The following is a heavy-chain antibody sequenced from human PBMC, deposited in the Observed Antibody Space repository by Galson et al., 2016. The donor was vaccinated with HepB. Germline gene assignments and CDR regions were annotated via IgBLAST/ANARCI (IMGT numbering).Heavy chain of an antibody. D-gene: IGHD2-21*02. V-gene: IGHV1-69*01. CDR2: IIPIYGRS. J-gene: IGHJ2*01. Sequence: SVKVSCKASGGTFSHYAISWVRQAPRQGLEWMGGIIPIYGRSNYAQQFQGRVTITADESTSIAYMELRRLKYEDTAVYYCARDRVVCDRDCSTSGYFDLWGGGTLVTVSS. CDR3: ARDRVVCDRDCSTSGYFDL. CDR1: GGTFSHYA.